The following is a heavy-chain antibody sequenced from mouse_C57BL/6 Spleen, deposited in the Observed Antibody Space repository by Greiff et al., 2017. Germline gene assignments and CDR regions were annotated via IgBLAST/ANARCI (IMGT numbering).Heavy chain of an antibody. CDR1: GYSITRGYY. CDR3: ARDGGYFDV. J-gene: IGHJ1*03. Sequence: EVKLMESGPGLVKPSQSLSLTCSVTGYSITRGYYWNWIRQFPGNKLEWMGYISYDGSNNYNPSLKNRISITRDTSKNQFFLKLNSVTTEDTATYYCARDGGYFDVWGTGTTVTVSS. CDR2: ISYDGSN. V-gene: IGHV3-6*01.